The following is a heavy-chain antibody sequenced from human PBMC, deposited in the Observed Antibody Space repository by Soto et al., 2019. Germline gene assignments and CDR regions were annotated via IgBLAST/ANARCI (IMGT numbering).Heavy chain of an antibody. CDR1: GYFLTALS. D-gene: IGHD1-26*01. Sequence: ASEKVSWKVSGYFLTALSIHWVLHAPGKGLEWMGCFDREDGETIYAQKFQGRVTMTEDTSTDSAYMELSSLTSEDTAIYYCAHGEGIVKSIVYFDSWGQGTLVTVSS. CDR3: AHGEGIVKSIVYFDS. J-gene: IGHJ4*02. V-gene: IGHV1-24*01. CDR2: FDREDGET.